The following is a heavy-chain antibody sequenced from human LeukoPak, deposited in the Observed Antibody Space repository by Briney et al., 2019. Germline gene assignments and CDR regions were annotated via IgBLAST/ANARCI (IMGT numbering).Heavy chain of an antibody. CDR2: IYYTGST. J-gene: IGHJ4*02. CDR3: ARVYQSAEYYFDY. V-gene: IGHV4-59*01. Sequence: PSETLSLTCTVSGGSIDSYYWSWIRQPPGKGLEWIGYIYYTGSTEYHPSLRSRVTISLDTSKNQFSLKLTSVTAADTAVYYCARVYQSAEYYFDYWGQGNLVSVSS. CDR1: GGSIDSYY. D-gene: IGHD2-2*01.